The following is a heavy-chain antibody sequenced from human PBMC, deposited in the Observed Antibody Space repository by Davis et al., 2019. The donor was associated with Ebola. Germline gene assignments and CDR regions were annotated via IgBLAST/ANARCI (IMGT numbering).Heavy chain of an antibody. Sequence: SSVPVSRLASLCTFSSYVINWVRQPPGQGLEWMGGIFPIFGTANYAQKFQGRVTMTTDTSTRTAYMELRSLRSDDTAVYYCARDGIVVGFMDVWGQGTTVTVSS. J-gene: IGHJ6*02. D-gene: IGHD2-15*01. V-gene: IGHV1-69*05. CDR3: ARDGIVVGFMDV. CDR1: LCTFSSYV. CDR2: IFPIFGTA.